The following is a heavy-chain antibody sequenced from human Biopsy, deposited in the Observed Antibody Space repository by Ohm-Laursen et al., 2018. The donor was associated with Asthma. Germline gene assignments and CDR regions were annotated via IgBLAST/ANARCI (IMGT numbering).Heavy chain of an antibody. CDR3: ARQSGQDYGDSSGFDI. CDR1: GFVFSQCG. CDR2: VSSDGHNK. Sequence: SLRLSCAASGFVFSQCGMHWVRRGPGEGLEWVALVSSDGHNKYYEDSVKGRFTISRDNSRNRLYLQINRLTVEDSAVYFCARQSGQDYGDSSGFDIWGQGTKVAVSS. J-gene: IGHJ3*02. V-gene: IGHV3-30*03. D-gene: IGHD3-22*01.